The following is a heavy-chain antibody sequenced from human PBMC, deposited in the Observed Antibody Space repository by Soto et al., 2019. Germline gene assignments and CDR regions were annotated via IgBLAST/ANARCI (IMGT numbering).Heavy chain of an antibody. V-gene: IGHV3-30-3*01. CDR3: ARDYDSSGYTPALFDY. D-gene: IGHD3-22*01. CDR2: ISYDGSNK. Sequence: GGSLRLSCAASGFAFSSYAMHWVRQAPGKGLEWVAVISYDGSNKYYADSVKGRFTISRDNSKNTLYLQMNSLRAEDTAVYYCARDYDSSGYTPALFDYWGQGTLVTVSS. J-gene: IGHJ4*02. CDR1: GFAFSSYA.